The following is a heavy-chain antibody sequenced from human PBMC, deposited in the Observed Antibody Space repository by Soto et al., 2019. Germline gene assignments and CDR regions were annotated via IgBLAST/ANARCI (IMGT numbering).Heavy chain of an antibody. CDR1: GFTFDDYG. V-gene: IGHV3-20*04. CDR3: ARLYSSACYGPGRY. CDR2: INWNGGST. Sequence: TASGFTFDDYGMSWVRQAPGKGLEWVSGINWNGGSTGYADAVKGRFTISRDNAKNSLYLQMNSLRAEDTALYYCARLYSSACYGPGRYWGQGTLVTVSS. D-gene: IGHD6-19*01. J-gene: IGHJ4*02.